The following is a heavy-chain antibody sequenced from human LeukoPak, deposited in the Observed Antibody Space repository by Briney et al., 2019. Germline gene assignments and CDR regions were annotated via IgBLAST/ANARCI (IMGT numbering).Heavy chain of an antibody. Sequence: SETLSLTCAVYGGSFSGYYWSWIRQPPGKGLEWIGEINHSGSTNYNPSLKSRVTISVDTSKNQFSLKLSSVTAADTAVYYCARQGVRGVIGNWFDPWGQGILVTVSS. D-gene: IGHD3-10*01. CDR2: INHSGST. CDR3: ARQGVRGVIGNWFDP. V-gene: IGHV4-34*01. J-gene: IGHJ5*02. CDR1: GGSFSGYY.